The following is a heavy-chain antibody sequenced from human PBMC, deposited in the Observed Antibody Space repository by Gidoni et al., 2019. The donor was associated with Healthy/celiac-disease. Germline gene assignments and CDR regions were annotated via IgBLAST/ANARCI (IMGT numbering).Heavy chain of an antibody. J-gene: IGHJ3*02. CDR3: ARDFSSSWPSWDAFDI. Sequence: EVQLVESGGGLVQPGGSLRLSCAASGFPVSSNYMSWVRQAPGKGLEWVSVIYSGGSTYYADSVKGRFTISRDNSKNTLYLQMNSLRAEDTAVYYCARDFSSSWPSWDAFDIWGQGTMVTVSS. CDR1: GFPVSSNY. CDR2: IYSGGST. V-gene: IGHV3-66*01. D-gene: IGHD6-13*01.